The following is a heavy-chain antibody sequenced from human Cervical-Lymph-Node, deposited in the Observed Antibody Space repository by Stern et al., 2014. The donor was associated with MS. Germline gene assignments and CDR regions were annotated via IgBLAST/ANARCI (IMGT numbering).Heavy chain of an antibody. CDR3: ALSSETSDRWYSLGYDL. Sequence: QLVQSGAEVTKPASSVKVSCKASGGTFSKFPSSWVRQAPGQGLEWMGGIFPVFGTPAYAQEFRGWATMTADVSTSTVYMELSSLRSDATAVYYCALSSETSDRWYSLGYDLWGQGTLVTVSS. V-gene: IGHV1-69*01. CDR1: GGTFSKFP. D-gene: IGHD6-13*01. J-gene: IGHJ5*02. CDR2: IFPVFGTP.